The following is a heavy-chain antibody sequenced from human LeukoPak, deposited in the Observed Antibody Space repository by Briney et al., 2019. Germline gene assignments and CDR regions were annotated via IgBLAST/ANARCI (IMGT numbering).Heavy chain of an antibody. CDR3: ARDRATVTTLANFDY. CDR2: ISAYNGNT. J-gene: IGHJ4*02. V-gene: IGHV1-18*01. CDR1: GYTFSIYG. D-gene: IGHD4-17*01. Sequence: GASVKVSFKASGYTFSIYGISWVRQAPGQGLGWMGWISAYNGNTNYTQKLQGRVTMTTDTSTSTAYMELRSLRSDDTAVYYCARDRATVTTLANFDYWGQGTLVTVSS.